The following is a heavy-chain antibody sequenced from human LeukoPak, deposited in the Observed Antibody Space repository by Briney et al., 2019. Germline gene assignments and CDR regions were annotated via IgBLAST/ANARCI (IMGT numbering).Heavy chain of an antibody. J-gene: IGHJ4*02. V-gene: IGHV4-39*01. Sequence: SETLSLTCIVSGGSISSSSYYWGWLRQPPGKGLEWIGSIYYSGTTYYNPSLKSRVTISVDTSKNQFSLNLSSVTAADTAVYYCARRGYDYRDWGQGTLVTVSS. CDR2: IYYSGTT. CDR1: GGSISSSSYY. CDR3: ARRGYDYRD. D-gene: IGHD4-11*01.